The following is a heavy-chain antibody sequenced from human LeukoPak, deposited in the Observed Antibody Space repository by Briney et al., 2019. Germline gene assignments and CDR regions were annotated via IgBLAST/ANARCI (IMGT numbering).Heavy chain of an antibody. V-gene: IGHV4-39*01. J-gene: IGHJ6*02. CDR2: IYRSGSA. CDR1: GGSISITGYY. D-gene: IGHD3-3*01. CDR3: ARHSSDFWSGYYTNYYGVDV. Sequence: SETLSLTCTVSGGSISITGYYWGWIRQPPGKGLEWIGSIYRSGSAYYKPSLTSRVTMSVDTSKNQFSLKLSSVTASDTAVYYCARHSSDFWSGYYTNYYGVDVWGRGTTVTVSS.